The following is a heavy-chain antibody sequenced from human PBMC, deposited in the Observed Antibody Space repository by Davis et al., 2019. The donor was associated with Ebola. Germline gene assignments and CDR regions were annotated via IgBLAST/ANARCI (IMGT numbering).Heavy chain of an antibody. CDR2: ISYDGSNK. CDR1: GFTFSSYG. V-gene: IGHV3-30*18. CDR3: AKSLPGGGFCANGVCYTGVGY. J-gene: IGHJ4*02. Sequence: GESLKISCAASGFTFSSYGMHWVRQAPGKGLEWVAVISYDGSNKYYADSVKGRFTISRDNSKNTLYLQMNSLRAEDTSVYYCAKSLPGGGFCANGVCYTGVGYWGQGTLVTVSS. D-gene: IGHD2-8*01.